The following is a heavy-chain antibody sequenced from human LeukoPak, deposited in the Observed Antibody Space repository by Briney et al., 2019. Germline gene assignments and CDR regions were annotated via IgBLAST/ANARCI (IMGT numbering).Heavy chain of an antibody. Sequence: GGSLRLSCAASGFTFSSYAMSWVRQAPGKGLEWVSGITGSGDSIYYADFEKGRFTISRDNSKNTLYLQMNSLRVDDTAVYYCAKPVGAASSVYHYGMDVWGQGTTVTVSS. CDR3: AKPVGAASSVYHYGMDV. D-gene: IGHD1-26*01. CDR2: ITGSGDSI. CDR1: GFTFSSYA. V-gene: IGHV3-23*01. J-gene: IGHJ6*02.